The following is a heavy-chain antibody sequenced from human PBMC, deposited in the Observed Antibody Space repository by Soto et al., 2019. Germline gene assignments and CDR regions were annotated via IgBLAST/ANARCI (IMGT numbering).Heavy chain of an antibody. V-gene: IGHV1-18*04. CDR2: ISAYNGNT. J-gene: IGHJ4*02. D-gene: IGHD3-22*01. Sequence: QVKLVQSGTEVKKPGASAKVSCKASGYSFGTSGISWVRQAPGQGLEWMGWISAYNGNTKYEQKVQCRTTMTTDTSTNTAYLELRSLRSDDTAVYYGARAGQYYDNSVYANWGQGTLVTFPS. CDR3: ARAGQYYDNSVYAN. CDR1: GYSFGTSG.